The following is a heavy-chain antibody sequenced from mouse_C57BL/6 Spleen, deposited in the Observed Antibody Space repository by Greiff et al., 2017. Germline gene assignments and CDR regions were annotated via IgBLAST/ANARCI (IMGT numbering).Heavy chain of an antibody. CDR3: ARGGAITTVAPCAMDY. J-gene: IGHJ4*01. CDR1: GYTFTSYT. D-gene: IGHD1-1*01. Sequence: VQLQESGAELARPGASVKMSCKASGYTFTSYTMHWVKQRPGQGLEWIGYINPSSGYTKYNQKFKDKATLTADKSSSTAYMQLSSLTSEDSAVYYSARGGAITTVAPCAMDYWGQGTSVTVSA. V-gene: IGHV1-4*01. CDR2: INPSSGYT.